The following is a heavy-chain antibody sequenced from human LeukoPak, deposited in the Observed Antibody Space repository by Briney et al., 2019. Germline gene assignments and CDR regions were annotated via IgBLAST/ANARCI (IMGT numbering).Heavy chain of an antibody. J-gene: IGHJ4*02. CDR3: ARENPATGSFDY. CDR2: ISYDGSSQ. V-gene: IGHV3-30*04. Sequence: GGSLRLSCAASGFTFRSYAMHWVRQAPGKGLEWMAVISYDGSSQYYANSVKGRFTISRDNSKNTLYLQMNSLRPEDTAPFFCARENPATGSFDYWGQGTLVTVSS. D-gene: IGHD6-13*01. CDR1: GFTFRSYA.